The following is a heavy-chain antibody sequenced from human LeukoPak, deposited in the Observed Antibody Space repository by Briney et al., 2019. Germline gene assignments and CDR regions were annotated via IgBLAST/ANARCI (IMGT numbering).Heavy chain of an antibody. Sequence: GGSLRLSCAASGFTFSSYWMSWVRQAPGKGLEWVANIKQDGSEKYYVDSVKGRFTISRDNAKNSLYLQINSLRAEDTAVYYCARAYDFWSGYYTGTYYYYMDVWGKGTTVTVSS. V-gene: IGHV3-7*01. CDR2: IKQDGSEK. D-gene: IGHD3-3*01. CDR3: ARAYDFWSGYYTGTYYYYMDV. CDR1: GFTFSSYW. J-gene: IGHJ6*03.